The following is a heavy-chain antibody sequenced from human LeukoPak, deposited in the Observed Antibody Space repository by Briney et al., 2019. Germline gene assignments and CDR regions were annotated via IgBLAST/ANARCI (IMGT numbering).Heavy chain of an antibody. CDR3: ARYNWNDSAFDI. CDR2: IWYDGSNK. V-gene: IGHV3-33*01. J-gene: IGHJ3*02. D-gene: IGHD1-1*01. CDR1: GFTLSSYG. Sequence: PGRSLRLSCAASGFTLSSYGMHWVRQAPGKGLEWVAVIWYDGSNKYYADSVKGRFTISRDNSKNTLYLQMNSLRAEDTAVYYCARYNWNDSAFDIWGQGTMVTVSS.